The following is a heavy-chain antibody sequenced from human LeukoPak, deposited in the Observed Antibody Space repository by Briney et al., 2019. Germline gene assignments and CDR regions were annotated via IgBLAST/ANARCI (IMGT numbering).Heavy chain of an antibody. J-gene: IGHJ3*02. V-gene: IGHV3-48*03. CDR2: ISSSGSTI. Sequence: GGSLRLSCAASGFTFSSYEMNWVRQAPGKGLEWVSYISSSGSTIYYADSVKGRFTISRDNAKNSLYLQMNSLRAEDTAVYYCARKYCTNGVCYGLDAFDILGQGTMVTVSS. CDR1: GFTFSSYE. CDR3: ARKYCTNGVCYGLDAFDI. D-gene: IGHD2-8*01.